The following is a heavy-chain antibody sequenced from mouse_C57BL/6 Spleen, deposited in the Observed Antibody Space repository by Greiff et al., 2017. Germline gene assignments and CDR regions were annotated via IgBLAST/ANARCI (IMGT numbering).Heavy chain of an antibody. CDR3: SIYDGSFYAMDY. V-gene: IGHV14-4*01. CDR1: GFNIKDDY. J-gene: IGHJ4*01. D-gene: IGHD2-3*01. CDR2: IDPENGDT. Sequence: VQLQQSGAELVRPGASVKLSCTASGFNIKDDYMHWVKQRPEQGLEWIGWIDPENGDTEYASKFQGKATITADTSSNTAYLQLSSLTSEDTAVYYCSIYDGSFYAMDYWGQGTSVTGSS.